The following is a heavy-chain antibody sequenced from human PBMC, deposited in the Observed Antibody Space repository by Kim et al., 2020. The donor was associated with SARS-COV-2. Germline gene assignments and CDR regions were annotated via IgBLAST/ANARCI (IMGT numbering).Heavy chain of an antibody. Sequence: YAQKCQGRVTITADESTSTAYMELSSLRSEDTAVYYCARERVVGAISFDYWGQGTLVTVSS. V-gene: IGHV1-69*01. J-gene: IGHJ4*02. D-gene: IGHD1-26*01. CDR3: ARERVVGAISFDY.